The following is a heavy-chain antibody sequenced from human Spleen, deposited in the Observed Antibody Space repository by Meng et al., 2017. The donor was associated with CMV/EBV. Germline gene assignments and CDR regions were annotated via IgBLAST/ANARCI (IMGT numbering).Heavy chain of an antibody. D-gene: IGHD2-2*01. V-gene: IGHV4-30-4*08. J-gene: IGHJ6*02. CDR3: ARDRVPAAMIDYYYYCGMDV. CDR2: IYYSGST. CDR1: GDYY. Sequence: GDYYLSWIRQPPGKSLEWIGYIYYSGSTYYNPSLKRRVTISVDTSKNQFSLKLSSVTAADTAVYYCARDRVPAAMIDYYYYCGMDVWCQGTTVTVSS.